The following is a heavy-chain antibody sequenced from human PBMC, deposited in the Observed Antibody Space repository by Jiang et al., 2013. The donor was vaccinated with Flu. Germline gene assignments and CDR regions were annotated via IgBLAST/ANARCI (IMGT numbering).Heavy chain of an antibody. CDR2: IYYSGDT. J-gene: IGHJ4*02. CDR3: ASQQRFLEWLFSGDY. CDR1: SGSIRSSNYY. D-gene: IGHD3-3*01. V-gene: IGHV4-39*01. Sequence: VLLKPSETLSLTCTVSSGSIRSSNYYWGWIRQPPGKGLEWIGSIYYSGDTYYNPSLKSRVTISVDTSKNQFSLKLSSVTAADTAVYYCASQQRFLEWLFSGDYWGQGTLVTVSS.